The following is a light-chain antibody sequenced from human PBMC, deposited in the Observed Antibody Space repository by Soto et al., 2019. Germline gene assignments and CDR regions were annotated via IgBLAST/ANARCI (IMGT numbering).Light chain of an antibody. J-gene: IGKJ4*01. V-gene: IGKV1-39*01. CDR2: AGS. CDR1: QSISTY. CDR3: QQSYSSPPLT. Sequence: DIQMTQTPSSLSASVGDRVTITCRASQSISTYLNWYQQKPGKAPKLLMYAGSTSQSGVPSRFSGSGSGTDFTLTISSVQAEDFATYYCQQSYSSPPLTFGGGTKVEIK.